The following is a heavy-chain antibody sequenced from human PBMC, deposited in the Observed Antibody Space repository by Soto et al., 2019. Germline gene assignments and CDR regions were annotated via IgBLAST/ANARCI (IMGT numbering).Heavy chain of an antibody. CDR2: ISRDGSNK. CDR3: ARSRSGAVADSFDF. CDR1: EFTFRGYA. V-gene: IGHV3-30*04. J-gene: IGHJ4*02. Sequence: PGGSLILSCAASEFTFRGYAIHWVRQAPGKGLEWVAVISRDGSNKYYVDSVKGRFTISRDNSKDTVYLQMNSLRDEDSAMFYCARSRSGAVADSFDFWGQGTLVTVSS. D-gene: IGHD3-10*01.